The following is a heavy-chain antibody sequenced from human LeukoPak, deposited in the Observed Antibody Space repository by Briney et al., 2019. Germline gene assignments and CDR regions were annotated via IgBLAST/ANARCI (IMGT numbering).Heavy chain of an antibody. D-gene: IGHD2-2*01. CDR2: ISGSGGST. CDR1: GFTFSSYA. J-gene: IGHJ4*02. CDR3: ASDCSSTSCYAGY. V-gene: IGHV3-23*01. Sequence: GGSLRLSCAASGFTFSSYAMSRVRQAPGKGLEWVSAISGSGGSTYYADSVKGRFTISRDNSKNTLYLQMNSLRAEDTAVYYCASDCSSTSCYAGYWGQGTLVTVSS.